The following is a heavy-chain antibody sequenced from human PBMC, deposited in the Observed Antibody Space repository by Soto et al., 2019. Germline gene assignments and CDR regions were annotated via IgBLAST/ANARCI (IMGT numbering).Heavy chain of an antibody. CDR2: INPNSGGT. CDR3: ARGDGRSYSHAFDI. CDR1: GYTFTGYY. D-gene: IGHD2-21*01. Sequence: ASVKVSCKTSGYTFTGYYMHWVRQAPGQGLEWMGWINPNSGGTNYAQKFQGWVTMTRDTSISTAYMELSRLRSDDTAVYYCARGDGRSYSHAFDIWGQWTMVTVSS. J-gene: IGHJ3*02. V-gene: IGHV1-2*04.